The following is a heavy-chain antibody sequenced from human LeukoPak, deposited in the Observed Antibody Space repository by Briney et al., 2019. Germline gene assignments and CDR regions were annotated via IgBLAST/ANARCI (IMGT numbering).Heavy chain of an antibody. CDR2: INLDGSRI. J-gene: IGHJ4*02. CDR1: GFTISDYW. V-gene: IGHV3-74*01. D-gene: IGHD3-3*01. CDR3: AKDFSGATDY. Sequence: QPGGSLRLSCEASGFTISDYWTHWVRQAPGKGLVWVSRINLDGSRIDYAGPVKGRFTISRDKVKNTLYLQMSGLRDEDTAFYYCAKDFSGATDYWGQGTLVTVSS.